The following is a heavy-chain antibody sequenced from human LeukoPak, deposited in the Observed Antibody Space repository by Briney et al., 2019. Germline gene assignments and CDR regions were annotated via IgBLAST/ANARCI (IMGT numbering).Heavy chain of an antibody. V-gene: IGHV4-39*01. CDR3: ARHENSSGYYPVPQSGQFDP. CDR1: GGSISSSSYY. Sequence: PSETLSLTCTVSGGSISSSSYYWGWIRQPPGKGLEWIGSIYYSGSTYYNPSLKSRVTISVDTSKNQFSLKLSSVTAADTAVYYCARHENSSGYYPVPQSGQFDPWGQGTLVTVSS. CDR2: IYYSGST. D-gene: IGHD3-22*01. J-gene: IGHJ5*02.